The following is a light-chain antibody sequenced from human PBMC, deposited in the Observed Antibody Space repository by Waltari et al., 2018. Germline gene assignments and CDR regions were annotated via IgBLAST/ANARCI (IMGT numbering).Light chain of an antibody. CDR3: QQYGGSPIN. V-gene: IGKV3-20*01. CDR2: GAS. J-gene: IGKJ5*01. CDR1: QSVSSTY. Sequence: EIVLTQSPGTLSLSPGERATLSCRASQSVSSTYLAWYQQKPGQAPRLLIYGASSRATGIPDRFSDSGSGTDFTLTISRLEPEDFAVYFCQQYGGSPINFGQGTRLEIK.